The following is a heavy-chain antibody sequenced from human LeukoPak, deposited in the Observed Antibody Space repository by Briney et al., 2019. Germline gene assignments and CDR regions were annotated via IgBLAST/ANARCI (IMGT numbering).Heavy chain of an antibody. CDR3: ARDRDYRFDP. D-gene: IGHD4-11*01. CDR2: IIPIFGTA. CDR1: GGTFSSYA. J-gene: IGHJ5*02. V-gene: IGHV1-69*13. Sequence: SVKVTCKASGGTFSSYAISWVRQAPGQGLEWMGGIIPIFGTANYAQKFQGRVTITADESTSTAYMELSSLRSEDTAVYYCARDRDYRFDPWGQGTLVTVSS.